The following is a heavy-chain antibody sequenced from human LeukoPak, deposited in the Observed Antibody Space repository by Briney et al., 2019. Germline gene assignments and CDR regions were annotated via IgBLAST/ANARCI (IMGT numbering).Heavy chain of an antibody. J-gene: IGHJ6*03. V-gene: IGHV4-34*01. CDR2: INHSGST. D-gene: IGHD2-2*01. CDR1: GGSFSGYY. Sequence: SGTLSLTCAVYGGSFSGYYWSWIRQPPGKGLEWIGEINHSGSTNYNPSLKSRVTISVDTSKNQFSLKLSSVTAADTAVYYCAREGPRYCSSTSRAGYYMDVWGKGTTVTVSS. CDR3: AREGPRYCSSTSRAGYYMDV.